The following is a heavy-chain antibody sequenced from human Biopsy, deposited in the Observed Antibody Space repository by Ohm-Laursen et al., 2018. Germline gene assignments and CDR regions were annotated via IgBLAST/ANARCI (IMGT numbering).Heavy chain of an antibody. CDR2: IYNSETT. Sequence: SETLSLTCTVSGDSISTSTTYYWAWLRQPPGKGLEWIGSIYNSETTFYNPSLKSRVAISVDTSTIQFSLKVSSVTAADTALYYCARHPTGFWFDPWGHETLVTVSS. CDR1: GDSISTSTTYY. CDR3: ARHPTGFWFDP. V-gene: IGHV4-39*01. J-gene: IGHJ5*02.